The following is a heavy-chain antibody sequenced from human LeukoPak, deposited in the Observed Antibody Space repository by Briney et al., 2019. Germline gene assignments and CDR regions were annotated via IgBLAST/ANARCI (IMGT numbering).Heavy chain of an antibody. CDR1: GFTFSSYR. CDR2: IKEDGTHK. D-gene: IGHD2-8*01. V-gene: IGHV3-7*01. Sequence: GGSLRLSCAASGFTFSSYRMSWVRRAPGKGLEWAANIKEDGTHKYYVGSVRGRFTISRDNAKNSLYLQMNSLRAEDTAIYYCAREARGTRAAFDVWGQGAMVTVFS. J-gene: IGHJ3*01. CDR3: AREARGTRAAFDV.